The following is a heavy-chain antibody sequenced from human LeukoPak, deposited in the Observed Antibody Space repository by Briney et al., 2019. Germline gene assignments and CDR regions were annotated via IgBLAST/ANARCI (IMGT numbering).Heavy chain of an antibody. J-gene: IGHJ6*02. CDR3: ARDRVVRIAAAANMDYYYGMDV. CDR1: GGSISSGDYY. D-gene: IGHD6-13*01. CDR2: IYYSGST. V-gene: IGHV4-30-4*01. Sequence: SQTLSLTCTVSGGSISSGDYYWSWIRQPPGKGLEWIGYIYYSGSTYYNPSLKSRVTISVDTSKNQFSLKLSSVTAADTAVYYCARDRVVRIAAAANMDYYYGMDVWGQGTTVTVSS.